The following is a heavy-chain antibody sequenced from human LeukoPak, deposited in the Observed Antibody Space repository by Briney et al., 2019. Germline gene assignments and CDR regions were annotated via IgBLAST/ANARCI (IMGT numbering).Heavy chain of an antibody. V-gene: IGHV3-43*01. CDR1: GFTFDDYT. Sequence: GGSLRLSCAASGFTFDDYTMHWVRQAPGKGLEWVSLISWDGGSTYYADSVKGRFTISRDNSKNSLYLQMNSLRTEDTALYYCAKGTGAKCYYYMDVWGKGTTVTVSS. CDR3: AKGTGAKCYYYMDV. D-gene: IGHD1-26*01. J-gene: IGHJ6*03. CDR2: ISWDGGST.